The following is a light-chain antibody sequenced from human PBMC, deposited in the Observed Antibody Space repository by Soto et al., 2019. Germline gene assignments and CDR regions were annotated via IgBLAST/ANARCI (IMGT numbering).Light chain of an antibody. Sequence: QSVLTQPASVSGSPGQSITISCTGTSSDVGGYNYVSWYQQHPGKAPKLMIYEVSNRPSGVSNRFSGSKSGNTASLTISGLQAEDEADYYCSSYTSSSTRVFGEGTKLTVI. J-gene: IGLJ3*02. CDR2: EVS. CDR3: SSYTSSSTRV. CDR1: SSDVGGYNY. V-gene: IGLV2-14*01.